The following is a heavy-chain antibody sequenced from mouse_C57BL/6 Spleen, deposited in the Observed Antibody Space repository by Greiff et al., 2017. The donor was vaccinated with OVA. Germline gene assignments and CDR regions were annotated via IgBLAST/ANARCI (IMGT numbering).Heavy chain of an antibody. V-gene: IGHV5-9-1*02. CDR1: GFTFSSYA. CDR3: TRDGYGHYYAMDY. D-gene: IGHD2-2*01. Sequence: EVKVVESGEGLVKPGGSLKLSCAASGFTFSSYAMSWVRQTPEKRLEWVAYISSGGDYIYYADTVKGRFTISRDNARNTLYLQMSSLKSEDTAMYYCTRDGYGHYYAMDYWGQGTSVTVSS. J-gene: IGHJ4*01. CDR2: ISSGGDYI.